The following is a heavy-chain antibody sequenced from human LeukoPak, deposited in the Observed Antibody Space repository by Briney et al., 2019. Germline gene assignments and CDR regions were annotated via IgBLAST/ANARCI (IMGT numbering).Heavy chain of an antibody. CDR1: GFTFSGFA. CDR2: ISGSGGTT. V-gene: IGHV3-23*01. J-gene: IGHJ4*02. D-gene: IGHD6-13*01. CDR3: AKGVIEAAGDFDS. Sequence: GGSLRVSCAASGFTFSGFAMSWVRQAPGKGLEWVSVISGSGGTTYYADSAKGRFTISRDNSKNTLYLQMNSLRAEDTAVYYCAKGVIEAAGDFDSWGQGTLVTVS.